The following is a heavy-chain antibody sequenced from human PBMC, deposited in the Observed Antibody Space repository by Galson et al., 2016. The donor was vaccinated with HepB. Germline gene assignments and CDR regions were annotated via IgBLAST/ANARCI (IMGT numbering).Heavy chain of an antibody. CDR2: ITSSSDTM. J-gene: IGHJ4*02. V-gene: IGHV3-48*02. CDR1: GFIFSVYN. D-gene: IGHD3-16*01. CDR3: ARDDYFRLGY. Sequence: SLRLSCAASGFIFSVYNMNWARQAPGKGLEWIAWITSSSDTMYYAGSVKGRITISRDNAKNSLYLEMNSLRDEDTAVYYCARDDYFRLGYWGQGTLVTVSS.